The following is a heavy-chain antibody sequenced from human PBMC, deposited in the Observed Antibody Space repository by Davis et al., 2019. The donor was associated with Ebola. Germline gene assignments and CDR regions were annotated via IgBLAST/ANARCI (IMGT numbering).Heavy chain of an antibody. J-gene: IGHJ4*02. D-gene: IGHD3-10*01. Sequence: AASVKVSCKASAGTFSSYAISWVRQAPGQGLEWMGRIIPILGIANYAQKFQGRVTITADKSTSTAYMELSSLRSEDTAVYYCARGRFGELPFDYWGQGTLVTVSS. CDR1: AGTFSSYA. CDR2: IIPILGIA. V-gene: IGHV1-69*04. CDR3: ARGRFGELPFDY.